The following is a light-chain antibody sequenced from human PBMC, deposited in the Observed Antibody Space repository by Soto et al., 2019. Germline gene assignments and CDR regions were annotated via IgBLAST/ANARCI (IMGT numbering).Light chain of an antibody. Sequence: EIVLTQSPGTLSLSPGERATLSCRASQSVSGSYLAWYQQKPGQAPRLLIYGASSRATGIPDRFSGSGSGTEFTLPISSLQSEDFAVYYCQQYNNWPPLTFGGGTKVDIK. J-gene: IGKJ4*01. CDR1: QSVSGSY. CDR3: QQYNNWPPLT. V-gene: IGKV3-20*01. CDR2: GAS.